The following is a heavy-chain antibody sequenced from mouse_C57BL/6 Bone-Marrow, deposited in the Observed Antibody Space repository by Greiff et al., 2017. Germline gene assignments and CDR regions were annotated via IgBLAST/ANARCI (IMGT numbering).Heavy chain of an antibody. V-gene: IGHV1-7*01. J-gene: IGHJ3*01. CDR3: ARGSLRRGFAY. CDR2: INPSSGYT. CDR1: GYTFTSYW. Sequence: QVQLKESGAELAKPGASVKLSCKASGYTFTSYWMHWVKQRPGQGLEWIGYINPSSGYTKYNQKFKDKATLTADKSSSTAYMQLGSLTYGDSAVYNCARGSLRRGFAYWGQGTLVTVSA. D-gene: IGHD1-2*01.